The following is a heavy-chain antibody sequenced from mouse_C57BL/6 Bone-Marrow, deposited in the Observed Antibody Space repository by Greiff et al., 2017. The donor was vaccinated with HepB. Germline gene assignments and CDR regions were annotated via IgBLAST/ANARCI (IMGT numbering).Heavy chain of an antibody. V-gene: IGHV1-26*01. J-gene: IGHJ3*01. Sequence: VQLQQSGPELVKPGASVKISCKASGYTFTDYYMNWVKQSHGKSLEWIGDINPNNGGTSYNQKFKGKATLTVDKSSSTAYMELRSLTSEDSAVYYCARNEVRAWFAYWGQGTLVTVSA. CDR2: INPNNGGT. CDR3: ARNEVRAWFAY. D-gene: IGHD2-2*01. CDR1: GYTFTDYY.